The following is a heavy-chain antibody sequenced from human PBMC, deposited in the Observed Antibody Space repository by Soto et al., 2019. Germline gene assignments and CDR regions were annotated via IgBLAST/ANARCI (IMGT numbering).Heavy chain of an antibody. D-gene: IGHD2-2*01. J-gene: IGHJ6*02. V-gene: IGHV3-30*18. Sequence: GSLRLSCAASGFTFSSYGMHWVRQAPGKGLEWVAVISHDGNNKYYADSVKGRFTISRDNSKNTLYLQMNSLRAEDTAVYYCAKVRLYCRSTSCSHYYYYGMDVWGQGTTVTVSS. CDR1: GFTFSSYG. CDR2: ISHDGNNK. CDR3: AKVRLYCRSTSCSHYYYYGMDV.